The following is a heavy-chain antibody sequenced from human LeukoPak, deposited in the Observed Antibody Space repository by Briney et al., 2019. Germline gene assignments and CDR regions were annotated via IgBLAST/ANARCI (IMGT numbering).Heavy chain of an antibody. J-gene: IGHJ6*03. Sequence: GGSLRLSCAASGFTFSSYWMHWVRQAPGKGLVWVSRINSDGSSTSYADSVKGRFTISRDNAKNTLYLQMNSLRAEDTAVYYCARWEWGVAVAGDSYYYYMDVWGKGTTVTVSS. V-gene: IGHV3-74*01. CDR2: INSDGSST. CDR1: GFTFSSYW. D-gene: IGHD6-19*01. CDR3: ARWEWGVAVAGDSYYYYMDV.